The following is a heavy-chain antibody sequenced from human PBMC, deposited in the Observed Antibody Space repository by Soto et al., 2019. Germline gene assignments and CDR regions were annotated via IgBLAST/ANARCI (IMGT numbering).Heavy chain of an antibody. CDR3: ARPQPSGYIYGLRY. CDR2: IGVRGNGI. Sequence: GGSLRRSCAASGFTFSDYYMVWFRQAPGKGLEWVSYIGVRGNGIYYADAVKGRFTISRDNAQNSLFLQMNGRRAEDTAVCFCARPQPSGYIYGLRYCRKGTLVPASS. J-gene: IGHJ4*02. V-gene: IGHV3-11*01. D-gene: IGHD5-18*01. CDR1: GFTFSDYY.